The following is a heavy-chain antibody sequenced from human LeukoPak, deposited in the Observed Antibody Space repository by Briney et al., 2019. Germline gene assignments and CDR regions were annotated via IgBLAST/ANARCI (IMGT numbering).Heavy chain of an antibody. CDR1: GGSISSSSYY. CDR2: IYYSGST. J-gene: IGHJ4*02. Sequence: PSETLSLTCTASGGSISSSSYYWGWIRQPPGKGLEWIGSIYYSGSTYYNPSLKSRVTISVDTSKNQFSLQLSSVTAADTAVYYCARHVRATGTTHFDYWGQGTLVTVSS. CDR3: ARHVRATGTTHFDY. D-gene: IGHD1-1*01. V-gene: IGHV4-39*01.